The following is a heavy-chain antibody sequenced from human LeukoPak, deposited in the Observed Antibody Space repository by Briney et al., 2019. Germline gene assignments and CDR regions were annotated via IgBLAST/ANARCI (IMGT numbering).Heavy chain of an antibody. D-gene: IGHD3-9*01. Sequence: ASVKVSCKASGYTFTSYGISWVRQAPGQGLEWMGWISAYNGNTNYAQKLQGRVTMTTDTSTSTAYMELRSLRSDDMAVYYCARDDGLLYYYYGMDVWGQGTTVTVSS. CDR2: ISAYNGNT. V-gene: IGHV1-18*03. J-gene: IGHJ6*02. CDR1: GYTFTSYG. CDR3: ARDDGLLYYYYGMDV.